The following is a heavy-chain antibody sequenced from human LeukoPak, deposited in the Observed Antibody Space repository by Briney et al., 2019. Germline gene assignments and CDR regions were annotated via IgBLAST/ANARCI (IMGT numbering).Heavy chain of an antibody. CDR2: IYHSGST. CDR3: ARFTPQGYGWGGYNRFDP. Sequence: SETLSLTCAVSGGSISSSNWWSWVRQPPGKGLEWIGEIYHSGSTNYNPSLKSRVTISLDTSNNQFSLNLTSVTAADTAVYYCARFTPQGYGWGGYNRFDPWGQGTLVTVSS. V-gene: IGHV4-4*02. CDR1: GGSISSSNW. D-gene: IGHD3-16*01. J-gene: IGHJ5*02.